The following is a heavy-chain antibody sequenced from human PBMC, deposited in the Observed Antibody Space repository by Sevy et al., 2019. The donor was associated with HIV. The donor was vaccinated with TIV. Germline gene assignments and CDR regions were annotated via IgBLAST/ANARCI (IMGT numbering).Heavy chain of an antibody. V-gene: IGHV3-30-3*01. CDR3: ARLFSCGGDCYYLDY. D-gene: IGHD2-21*02. CDR1: GFTFSNYD. Sequence: GGSLRLSCAASGFTFSNYDMHWVRQAPGKGLEWVAVISHDGNYKNYADSVKVRFTISRDDFKNTLYLQMSSQRPEDTAVYFCARLFSCGGDCYYLDYWGQGALVTVSS. CDR2: ISHDGNYK. J-gene: IGHJ4*02.